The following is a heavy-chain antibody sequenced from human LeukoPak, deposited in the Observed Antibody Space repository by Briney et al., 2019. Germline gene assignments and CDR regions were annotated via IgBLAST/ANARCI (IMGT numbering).Heavy chain of an antibody. D-gene: IGHD5-12*01. V-gene: IGHV4-4*07. J-gene: IGHJ5*02. CDR3: ARGLHSDYDWNWFDP. Sequence: SETLSFTCTVSSASISGYYWAWIRQPAGKGLEWIGRIDSSGTTRFNPSLNSRVTMSVDTSGNQLSLTLSSVTAADTAVYYCARGLHSDYDWNWFDPWGQGTLVTVSS. CDR2: IDSSGTT. CDR1: SASISGYY.